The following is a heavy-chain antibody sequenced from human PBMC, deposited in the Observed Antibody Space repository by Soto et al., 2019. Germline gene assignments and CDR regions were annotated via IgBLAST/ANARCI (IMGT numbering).Heavy chain of an antibody. CDR3: AKGYSSSWYGEYYYYGMDV. J-gene: IGHJ6*02. CDR1: GFTFSSYG. D-gene: IGHD6-13*01. CDR2: ISYDGSNK. Sequence: PGGSLRLSCAASGFTFSSYGMHWVRQAPGKGLEWVAVISYDGSNKYYADSVKGRFTISRDNSKNTLYLQMNSLRAEDTAVYYCAKGYSSSWYGEYYYYGMDVWGQGTTVTVSS. V-gene: IGHV3-30*18.